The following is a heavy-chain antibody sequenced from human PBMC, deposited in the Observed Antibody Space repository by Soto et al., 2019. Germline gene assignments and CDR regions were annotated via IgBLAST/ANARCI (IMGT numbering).Heavy chain of an antibody. Sequence: SETLSLTCAVSGGSISSGGYSWSWIRQPPGKGLEWIGYIYHSGSTYYNPSLKSRVTISVDRSKNQFSLKLSSVTAADTAVYYCARSSSSITIFGVVTPSGGMDVWGQGTTVTVSS. V-gene: IGHV4-30-2*01. J-gene: IGHJ6*02. CDR1: GGSISSGGYS. CDR3: ARSSSSITIFGVVTPSGGMDV. CDR2: IYHSGST. D-gene: IGHD3-3*01.